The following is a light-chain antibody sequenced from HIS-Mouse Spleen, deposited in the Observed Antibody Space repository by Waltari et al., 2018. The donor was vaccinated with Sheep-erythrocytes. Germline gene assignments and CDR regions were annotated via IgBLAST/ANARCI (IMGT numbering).Light chain of an antibody. J-gene: IGLJ3*02. Sequence: QSALTQPPSASGSPGQSVTISCTGTSSDVGGYNYVSWYQQHPGKAPKLMIYDVSKRPSGVPDRFSGSKSGNTASLTISGLQAEDEADYYCCSYAGSYTWEFGGGTKLTVL. V-gene: IGLV2-11*01. CDR2: DVS. CDR3: CSYAGSYTWE. CDR1: SSDVGGYNY.